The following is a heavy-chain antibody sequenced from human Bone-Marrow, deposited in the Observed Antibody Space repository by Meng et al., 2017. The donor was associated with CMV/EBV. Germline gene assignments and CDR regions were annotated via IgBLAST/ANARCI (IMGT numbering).Heavy chain of an antibody. CDR1: GFTFSSYA. V-gene: IGHV3-23*01. Sequence: GESLKISCAASGFTFSSYAMSWVRQAPGKGLEWVSAISGSGGSTYYADSVKGRFTISRDNSKNTLYLQMNSLRAEDTAVYYCSVAATPYYYYGMDVWGQGTTVTVSS. CDR2: ISGSGGST. J-gene: IGHJ6*02. CDR3: SVAATPYYYYGMDV. D-gene: IGHD2-15*01.